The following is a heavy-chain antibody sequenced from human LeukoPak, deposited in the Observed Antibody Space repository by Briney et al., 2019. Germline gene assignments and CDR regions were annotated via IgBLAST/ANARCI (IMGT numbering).Heavy chain of an antibody. V-gene: IGHV1-18*04. CDR3: ARDEELGYCSSTSCPSRDAFDI. CDR2: ISAHNGNT. Sequence: ASVKVSCKASGYTFTGYYMHWVRQAPGQGLEWMGWISAHNGNTNYAQKLQGRVTMTTDTSTSTAYMELRSLRSDDTAVYYCARDEELGYCSSTSCPSRDAFDIWGQGTMVTVSS. D-gene: IGHD2-2*01. CDR1: GYTFTGYY. J-gene: IGHJ3*02.